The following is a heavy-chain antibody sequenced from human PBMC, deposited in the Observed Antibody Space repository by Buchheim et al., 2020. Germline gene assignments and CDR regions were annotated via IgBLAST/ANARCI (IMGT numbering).Heavy chain of an antibody. D-gene: IGHD2-8*01. CDR2: INHSGST. CDR3: ARSTTYCTNGVCYTWGRGFTPSPYGMDV. Sequence: QVQLQQWGAGLLKPSETLSLTCAVYGGSFSGYYWSWIRQPPGKGLEWIGEINHSGSTNYNPSLKSRVTISVDTSKNQFSLKLSSVTAADTAVYYCARSTTYCTNGVCYTWGRGFTPSPYGMDVWGQGTT. CDR1: GGSFSGYY. J-gene: IGHJ6*02. V-gene: IGHV4-34*01.